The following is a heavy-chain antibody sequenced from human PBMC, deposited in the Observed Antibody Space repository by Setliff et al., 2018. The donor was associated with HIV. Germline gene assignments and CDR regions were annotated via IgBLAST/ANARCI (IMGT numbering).Heavy chain of an antibody. V-gene: IGHV4-4*02. D-gene: IGHD5-18*01. J-gene: IGHJ4*02. CDR1: GGSIISSHW. Sequence: SETLSLTCTVSGGSIISSHWWSWVRQPPGKGLEWMGEIFHSGSPNYNPSLKSRLTISVDKSKNQFYLKLTSVTAAATAVYYCARVGLPYNSGRLDQWGQGSLVTVSS. CDR2: IFHSGSP. CDR3: ARVGLPYNSGRLDQ.